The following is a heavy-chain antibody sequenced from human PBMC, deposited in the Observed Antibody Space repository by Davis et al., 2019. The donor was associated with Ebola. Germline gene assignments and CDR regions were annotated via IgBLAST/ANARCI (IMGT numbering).Heavy chain of an antibody. CDR1: GFIFRNYA. V-gene: IGHV3-30*04. D-gene: IGHD3-3*01. Sequence: GESLKISCAASGFIFRNYAMHWVRQAPGKGLEWVAVVSHSEREKFYADSVKGRFTISRDNSENTLYLQMNSLTPDDTAVYYCARAVFHEVLDYWGQGTPVTVSS. J-gene: IGHJ4*02. CDR2: VSHSEREK. CDR3: ARAVFHEVLDY.